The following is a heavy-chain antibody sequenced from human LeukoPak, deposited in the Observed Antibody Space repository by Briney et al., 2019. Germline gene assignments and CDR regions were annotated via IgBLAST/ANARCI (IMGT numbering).Heavy chain of an antibody. CDR2: ISPNGDDT. D-gene: IGHD6-19*01. Sequence: PGGSLILSCVASGFTFSTYAMHWVRQAPGKGLEFVSAISPNGDDTYYTNSVRGRFTISRDNSRNTLYLQMGSLRTEDMALYYCTRAPLYGSGRGTDYWGQGTLVTVPS. CDR3: TRAPLYGSGRGTDY. CDR1: GFTFSTYA. J-gene: IGHJ4*02. V-gene: IGHV3-64*01.